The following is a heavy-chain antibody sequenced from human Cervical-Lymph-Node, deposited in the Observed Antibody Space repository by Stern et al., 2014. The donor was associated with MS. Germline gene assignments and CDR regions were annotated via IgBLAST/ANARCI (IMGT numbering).Heavy chain of an antibody. CDR1: GFKFSIYW. CDR3: ARQTTAWASDV. Sequence: VQLVESGAELIRPGESLQISCKGSGFKFSIYWIAWVRQMPGKGLEWMGTIYPGDSETRYSPSFQGQVTMSADKSTSTAYLQWSSLNASDTAMYFCARQTTAWASDVWGQGTLVTVSS. CDR2: IYPGDSET. V-gene: IGHV5-51*01. J-gene: IGHJ4*02. D-gene: IGHD1-14*01.